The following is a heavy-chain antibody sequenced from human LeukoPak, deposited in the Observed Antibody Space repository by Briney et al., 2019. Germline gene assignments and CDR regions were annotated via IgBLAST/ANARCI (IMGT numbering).Heavy chain of an antibody. Sequence: SETLSLTCTVSGGSISSGCYYWGWIRQPPGKGLEWLGSIYYSGSPYYNPSLKSRVTISVDTSKNQFSLKLSSVTAADTAVYYCARDHPGGSYRGYSSSWYVNWFNPWGQGTLVTVSS. D-gene: IGHD6-13*01. CDR2: IYYSGSP. CDR3: ARDHPGGSYRGYSSSWYVNWFNP. J-gene: IGHJ5*02. CDR1: GGSISSGCYY. V-gene: IGHV4-39*07.